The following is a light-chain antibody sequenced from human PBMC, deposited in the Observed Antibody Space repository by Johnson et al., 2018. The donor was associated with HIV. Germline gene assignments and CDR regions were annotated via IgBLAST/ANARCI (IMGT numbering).Light chain of an antibody. J-gene: IGLJ1*01. CDR3: GTWDNSMSVYYD. V-gene: IGLV1-51*02. Sequence: QSVLTQPPSVSAAPGQKVTISCSGSSSNIGNNYVSWYQQLPGTAPKLLIYEHNKRPSWIPDRFSGSKSGTSATLGITGLQTGDEADYYCGTWDNSMSVYYDFGTGTKVTGL. CDR2: EHN. CDR1: SSNIGNNY.